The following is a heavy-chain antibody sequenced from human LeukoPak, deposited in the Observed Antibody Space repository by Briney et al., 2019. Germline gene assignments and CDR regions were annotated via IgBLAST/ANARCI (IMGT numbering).Heavy chain of an antibody. D-gene: IGHD6-13*01. CDR1: GGTFCSYA. V-gene: IGHV1-69*04. J-gene: IGHJ6*02. Sequence: GASVKVSCKASGGTFCSYAISWVRQGPGQGLEWMGRIIPILGIANYAQKFQGRVTITADKSTSTAYMELSSLRSEDTAVYYCAETEGAAVGYGMDVWGQGTTVTVSS. CDR3: AETEGAAVGYGMDV. CDR2: IIPILGIA.